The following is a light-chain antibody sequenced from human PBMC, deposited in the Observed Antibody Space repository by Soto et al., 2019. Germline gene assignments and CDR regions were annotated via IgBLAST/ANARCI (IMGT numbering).Light chain of an antibody. CDR2: DAS. CDR3: QQRSNWPWT. J-gene: IGKJ1*01. CDR1: QSVSRNY. V-gene: IGKV3D-20*02. Sequence: IVLTQSPATLSLSPGKRATLSCRASQSVSRNYLAWYQQKPGQAPRLLIYDASNRATGIPARFSGSGSGTDFTLTVSSLEPEDFVVYYCQQRSNWPWTFGQGTKVDI.